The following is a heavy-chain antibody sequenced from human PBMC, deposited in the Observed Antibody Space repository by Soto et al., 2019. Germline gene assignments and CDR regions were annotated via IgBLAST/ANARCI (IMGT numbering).Heavy chain of an antibody. V-gene: IGHV3-21*01. CDR2: ISSSSSYI. D-gene: IGHD2-2*01. CDR1: GFTFSSYS. CDR3: ATSGYCSSTSCYVDYYYYGMDV. J-gene: IGHJ6*02. Sequence: SLRLSCAASGFTFSSYSMNWVRQAPGKGLEWVSSISSSSSYIYYADSVKGRFTISRDDAKNSLYLQMDSLRAEDTAVYYCATSGYCSSTSCYVDYYYYGMDVWGQGTTVTVSS.